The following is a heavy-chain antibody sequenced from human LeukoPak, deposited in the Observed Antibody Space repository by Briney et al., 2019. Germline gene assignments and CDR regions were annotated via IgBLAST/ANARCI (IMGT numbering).Heavy chain of an antibody. CDR3: ARGPRWLRSAFDI. Sequence: NPSETPSLTCAVYGGSFSGYYWSWIRQPPGKGLEWIGEINHSGSTNYNPSLKSRVTISVDTSKNQFSLKLSSVTAADTAVYYCARGPRWLRSAFDIWGQGTMVTVSS. J-gene: IGHJ3*02. V-gene: IGHV4-34*01. CDR1: GGSFSGYY. CDR2: INHSGST. D-gene: IGHD5-24*01.